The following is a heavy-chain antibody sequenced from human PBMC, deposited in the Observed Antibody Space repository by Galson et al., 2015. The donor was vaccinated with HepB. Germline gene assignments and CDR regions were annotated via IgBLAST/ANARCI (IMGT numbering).Heavy chain of an antibody. CDR2: ISSSSSTI. CDR3: ARTDNDYYDSSAFDY. J-gene: IGHJ4*02. Sequence: SLRLSCAASGFTFSSYSMDWVRQAPGKGLEWVSYISSSSSTIYYADSVKGRFTISRDNAKNSLYLQMNSLRAEDTAVYYCARTDNDYYDSSAFDYWGQGTLVTVSS. V-gene: IGHV3-48*01. CDR1: GFTFSSYS. D-gene: IGHD3-22*01.